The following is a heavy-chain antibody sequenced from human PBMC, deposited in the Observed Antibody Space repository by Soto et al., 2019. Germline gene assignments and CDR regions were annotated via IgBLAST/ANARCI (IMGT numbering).Heavy chain of an antibody. Sequence: SVELCCEASRGTINSYTISSPRQETRQWLEWMGRIIPILGIANYAQKFQGRVTITADKSTSTAYMELSSLRSEDTAVYYCARLLWWRHELDAAFDIWGQGTMVTVSS. CDR1: RGTINSYT. CDR3: ARLLWWRHELDAAFDI. V-gene: IGHV1-69*02. J-gene: IGHJ3*02. CDR2: IIPILGIA. D-gene: IGHD2-21*01.